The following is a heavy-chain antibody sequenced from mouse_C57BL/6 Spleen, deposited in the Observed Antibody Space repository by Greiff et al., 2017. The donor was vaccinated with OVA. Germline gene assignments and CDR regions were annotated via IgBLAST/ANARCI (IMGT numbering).Heavy chain of an antibody. D-gene: IGHD2-5*01. Sequence: QVQLQQPGAELVRPGSSVKLSCKASGYTFTSYWMDWVKQRPGQGLEWIGNIYPSDSETHYNQKFKDKATLTVDKSSSTAYMQLSSLTSEDSAVYNCARRYRNYGGDFDVWGTGTTVTVSS. V-gene: IGHV1-61*01. J-gene: IGHJ1*03. CDR1: GYTFTSYW. CDR3: ARRYRNYGGDFDV. CDR2: IYPSDSET.